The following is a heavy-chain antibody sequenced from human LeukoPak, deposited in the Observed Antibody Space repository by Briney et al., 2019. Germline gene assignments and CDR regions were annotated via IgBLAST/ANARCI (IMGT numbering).Heavy chain of an antibody. J-gene: IGHJ5*02. CDR3: ARGYCSGGSCSLLA. Sequence: SVNVSCKASGGTFSSYAISWVRQAPGQGLEWMGGIIPIFGTANYAQKFQGRVTITTDESTSTAYMELSSLRSEDTAVYYCARGYCSGGSCSLLAWGQGTLVTVSS. CDR1: GGTFSSYA. CDR2: IIPIFGTA. D-gene: IGHD2-15*01. V-gene: IGHV1-69*05.